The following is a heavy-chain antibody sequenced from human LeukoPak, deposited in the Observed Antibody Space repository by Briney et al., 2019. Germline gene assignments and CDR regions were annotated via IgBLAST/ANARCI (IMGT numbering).Heavy chain of an antibody. D-gene: IGHD3-10*01. CDR3: ARAKPKNMVRGLIMRRESRYYFDY. CDR2: IYSGGST. Sequence: GGSLRLSCAASGFTVSSDYMSWVRQAPGKGLEWVSVIYSGGSTYYADSVKGRFTISRDNSKSTLYIQMNSLRAEDTAVYYCARAKPKNMVRGLIMRRESRYYFDYWGQGTLVTVSS. CDR1: GFTVSSDY. V-gene: IGHV3-53*01. J-gene: IGHJ4*02.